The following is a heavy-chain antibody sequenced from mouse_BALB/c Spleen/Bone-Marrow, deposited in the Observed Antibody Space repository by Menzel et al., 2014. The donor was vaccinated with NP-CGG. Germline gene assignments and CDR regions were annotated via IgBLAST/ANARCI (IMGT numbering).Heavy chain of an antibody. V-gene: IGHV5-17*02. CDR2: ISSVCSPI. D-gene: IGHD2-4*01. CDR3: ARKGAMITHYYAMDY. CDR1: GFTFSSFG. J-gene: IGHJ4*01. Sequence: EVQLVESGGGLVQPGGSRKLSCAASGFTFSSFGMHWVRQAPEKGLEWVAYISSVCSPIYYADTVKGRFTISRDNPKNTLFLQMTSLRSEDTAMYYCARKGAMITHYYAMDYWGQGTSVTVSS.